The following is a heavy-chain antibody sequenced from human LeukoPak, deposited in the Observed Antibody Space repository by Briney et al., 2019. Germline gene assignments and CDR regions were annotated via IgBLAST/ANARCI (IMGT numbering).Heavy chain of an antibody. CDR1: GFTFSSYS. CDR3: ARDSGDTAMVSSSYSYGMDV. D-gene: IGHD5-18*01. J-gene: IGHJ6*02. V-gene: IGHV3-21*01. Sequence: PGGSLRLSCAASGFTFSSYSMNWVRQAPGKGLEWVSSISSSSSYIYYADSVKGRFTISRDNSKNSLYLQMNSLRAEDTAVYYCARDSGDTAMVSSSYSYGMDVWGQGSTVTVSS. CDR2: ISSSSSYI.